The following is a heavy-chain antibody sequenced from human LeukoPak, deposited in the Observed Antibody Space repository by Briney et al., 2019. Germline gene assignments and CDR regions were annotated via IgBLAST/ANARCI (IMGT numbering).Heavy chain of an antibody. CDR2: VGTAGDT. J-gene: IGHJ4*02. CDR1: GFTFSTYD. D-gene: IGHD1-26*01. CDR3: AIPYSGSYYNFDY. V-gene: IGHV3-13*01. Sequence: GGSLRLSCAASGFTFSTYDMHWVRQGAGKGLEWISAVGTAGDTYYSGSVKGRFTISRDNARNSLFLQMNSLRAEDTAVYYCAIPYSGSYYNFDYWGQGALVTVSS.